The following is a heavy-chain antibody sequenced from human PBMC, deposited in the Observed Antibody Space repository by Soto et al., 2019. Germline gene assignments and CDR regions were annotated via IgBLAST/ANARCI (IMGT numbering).Heavy chain of an antibody. CDR3: ARPFDTSGWYDH. D-gene: IGHD6-19*01. V-gene: IGHV5-51*01. J-gene: IGHJ5*02. CDR2: IYPGDSDT. Sequence: GESLKTSCKGSGYSFTTYWIAWVRQMPGKGLECMGIIYPGDSDTRYSPSFQGQVTISADKSINTAYLQWSSLKASDSAIYYCARPFDTSGWYDHWGQGTLVTVSS. CDR1: GYSFTTYW.